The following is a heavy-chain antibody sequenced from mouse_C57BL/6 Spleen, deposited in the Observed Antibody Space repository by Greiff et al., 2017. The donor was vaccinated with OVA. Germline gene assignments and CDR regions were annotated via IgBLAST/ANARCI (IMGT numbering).Heavy chain of an antibody. J-gene: IGHJ2*01. CDR1: GYTFTSYW. CDR3: ARSGSSFRTTLTTGAFDY. Sequence: QVQLQQPGAELVKPGASVKLSCKASGYTFTSYWMHWVKQRPGQGLEWIGMIHPNSGSTNYNEKFKSKATLTVDKSSSTAYMQLSSLTSEDSAVYYCARSGSSFRTTLTTGAFDYWGQGTTLTVSS. V-gene: IGHV1-64*01. CDR2: IHPNSGST. D-gene: IGHD1-1*01.